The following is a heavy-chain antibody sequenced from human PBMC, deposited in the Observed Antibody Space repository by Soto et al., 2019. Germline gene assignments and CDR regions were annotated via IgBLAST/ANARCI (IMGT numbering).Heavy chain of an antibody. CDR1: GGTFSSYA. Sequence: ASVKVSCKASGGTFSSYAISWVRQAPGQGLEWMGGIIPIFGTANYAQKFQGRVTITADESTSTAYMELSSLRSEDTAVYYCARDREEMGATLFQHWGQGTLVTVSS. CDR3: ARDREEMGATLFQH. CDR2: IIPIFGTA. J-gene: IGHJ1*01. V-gene: IGHV1-69*13. D-gene: IGHD1-26*01.